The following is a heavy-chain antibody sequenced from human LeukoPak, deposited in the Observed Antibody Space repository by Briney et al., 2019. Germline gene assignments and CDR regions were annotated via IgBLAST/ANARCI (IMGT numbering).Heavy chain of an antibody. CDR1: GFTFSRYG. CDR2: ISYDGSNK. CDR3: ARDGRGLGNYFDY. V-gene: IGHV3-30*03. Sequence: GGSLRLSCAASGFTFSRYGMHWVRQAPGKGLEWVAVISYDGSNKYYADSVKGRFTISRDNAKNSLYLQMNSLRAEDTAVYYCARDGRGLGNYFDYWGQGTLVTVSS. D-gene: IGHD3-10*01. J-gene: IGHJ4*02.